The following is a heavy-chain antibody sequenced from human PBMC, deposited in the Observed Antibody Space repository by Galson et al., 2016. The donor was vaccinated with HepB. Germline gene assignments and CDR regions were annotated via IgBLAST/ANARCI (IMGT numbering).Heavy chain of an antibody. D-gene: IGHD1-26*01. CDR3: AKLGGSYDRGVDWDY. Sequence: SLRLSCAVSGLTFSSYAMSWVRQTPGKGLEWVSGISGSGTNTNYVDSVKGRFSISRDNSKNVLYLQMNSLRVEDKAVYHCAKLGGSYDRGVDWDYWGQGTLVTVSS. J-gene: IGHJ4*02. CDR2: ISGSGTNT. V-gene: IGHV3-23*01. CDR1: GLTFSSYA.